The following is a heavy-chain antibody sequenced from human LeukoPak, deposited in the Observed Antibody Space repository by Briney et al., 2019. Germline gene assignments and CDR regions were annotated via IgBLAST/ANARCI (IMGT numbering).Heavy chain of an antibody. V-gene: IGHV3-33*01. Sequence: GGSLRLSCAASGFSFSSYGMNWVRQAPGKGLEWVAVVWYDGSNKYYADSVKGRFTISRDNSKNTLDLQMNSLRAEDTAVYYCARDLDTEAGSFDYWGQGTLVTVSS. CDR3: ARDLDTEAGSFDY. D-gene: IGHD3/OR15-3a*01. CDR1: GFSFSSYG. CDR2: VWYDGSNK. J-gene: IGHJ4*02.